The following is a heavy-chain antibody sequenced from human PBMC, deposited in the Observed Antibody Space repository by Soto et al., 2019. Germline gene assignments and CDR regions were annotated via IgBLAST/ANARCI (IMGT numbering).Heavy chain of an antibody. CDR2: IYPGDSDT. Sequence: PGESLKISCKGSGYSFTNYWIGWVRQMPGKGLEWMGVIYPGDSDTTYSPSFQGQVTTSADKSISTAYLQWRSLKASDTAMYYCALRHSFRAPDYWGQGTQVTVSS. V-gene: IGHV5-51*01. J-gene: IGHJ4*02. D-gene: IGHD1-26*01. CDR3: ALRHSFRAPDY. CDR1: GYSFTNYW.